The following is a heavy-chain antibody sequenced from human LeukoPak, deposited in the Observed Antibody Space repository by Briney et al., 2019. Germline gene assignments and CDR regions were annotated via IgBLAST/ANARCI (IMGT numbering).Heavy chain of an antibody. CDR1: GFTFDDYA. D-gene: IGHD3-10*01. CDR2: ISWNSGSI. CDR3: ARAMVRGVIPY. V-gene: IGHV3-9*01. J-gene: IGHJ4*02. Sequence: GRSLRLSCAASGFTFDDYAMHWVRQAPGKGLEWVSGISWNSGSIGYADSVKGRFTISRDNAKNSLYLQTDSLRPEDTALYYCARAMVRGVIPYWGQGTLVTVSS.